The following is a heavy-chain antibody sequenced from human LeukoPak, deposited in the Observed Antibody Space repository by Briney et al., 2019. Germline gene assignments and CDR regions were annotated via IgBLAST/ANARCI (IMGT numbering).Heavy chain of an antibody. Sequence: PSETLSLTCAVYGGSFSGYYWSWIRQPPGKGLEWIAEITHSGSTNYNPSLKSRVTISVDTSKNQFSLKLSSVTAADTAVYYCARGRTYYGSGSYYPVFDYWGQGTLVTVSS. CDR3: ARGRTYYGSGSYYPVFDY. CDR1: GGSFSGYY. V-gene: IGHV4-34*01. J-gene: IGHJ4*02. CDR2: ITHSGST. D-gene: IGHD3-10*01.